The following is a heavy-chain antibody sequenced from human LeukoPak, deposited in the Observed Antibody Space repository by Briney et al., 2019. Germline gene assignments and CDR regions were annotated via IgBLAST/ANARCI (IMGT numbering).Heavy chain of an antibody. CDR1: GFTFSSYA. J-gene: IGHJ4*02. CDR2: ISSSSSYI. V-gene: IGHV3-21*01. Sequence: GGSLRLSCAASGFTFSSYAMSWVRQAPGKGLEWVSAISSSSSYIYYADSVKGRFTISRDNAENSLYLQMNSLRAEDTAVYYCAREPDIYALGDWGQGTLVTVSS. CDR3: AREPDIYALGD. D-gene: IGHD2-15*01.